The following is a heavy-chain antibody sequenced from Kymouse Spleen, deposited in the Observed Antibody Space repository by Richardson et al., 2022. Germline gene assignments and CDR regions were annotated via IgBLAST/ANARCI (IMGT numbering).Heavy chain of an antibody. Sequence: EVQLVESGGGLVQPGGSLKLSCAASGFTFSGSAMHWVRQASGKGLEWVGRIRSKANSYATAYAASVKGRFTISRDDSKNTAYLQMNSLKTEDTAVYYCTSLPGIAAAGTHNWFDPWGQGTLVTVSS. CDR2: IRSKANSYAT. D-gene: IGHD6-13*01. CDR1: GFTFSGSA. CDR3: TSLPGIAAAGTHNWFDP. V-gene: IGHV3-73*02. J-gene: IGHJ5*02.